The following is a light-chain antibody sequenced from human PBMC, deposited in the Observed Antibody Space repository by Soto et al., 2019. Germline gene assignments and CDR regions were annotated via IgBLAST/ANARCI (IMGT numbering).Light chain of an antibody. CDR1: QGISSY. CDR3: QQLNNYPIT. CDR2: AAS. V-gene: IGKV1-9*01. Sequence: IQLTQSPSSLSASVGDRVTITCRASQGISSYLGWYQQKPGKAPKLLIYAASTLQSGVPSRFSGSGSGTDFTLTISSLQPEDFATYYCQQLNNYPITFGQGTRLEI. J-gene: IGKJ5*01.